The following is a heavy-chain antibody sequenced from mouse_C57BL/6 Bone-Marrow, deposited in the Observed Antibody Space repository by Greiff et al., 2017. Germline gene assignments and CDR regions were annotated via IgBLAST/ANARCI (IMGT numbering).Heavy chain of an antibody. CDR1: GFTFSSYT. CDR2: ISGGGGNT. D-gene: IGHD1-1*01. V-gene: IGHV5-9*01. CDR3: ARHPHYGSSYGYWYFDV. Sequence: EVKLMESGGGLVKPGGSLKLSCAASGFTFSSYTMSWVRQTPEKRLEWVATISGGGGNTYYPDSVKGRFTISRDNAKNTLYLQMSSLRSEDTALYYCARHPHYGSSYGYWYFDVWGTGTTVTVSS. J-gene: IGHJ1*03.